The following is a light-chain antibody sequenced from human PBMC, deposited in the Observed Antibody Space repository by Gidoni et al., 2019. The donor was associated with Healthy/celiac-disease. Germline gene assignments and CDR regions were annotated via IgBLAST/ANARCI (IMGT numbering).Light chain of an antibody. V-gene: IGKV1-39*01. CDR1: QSISSY. CDR3: QHLRS. CDR2: AAS. Sequence: DIQMTQSPSSLSASVGDRVTITCRASQSISSYLNWYQQKPGKAPKLLIYAASSLQSGVPSRFSGSGSGTDFTLTISSLQPEDFATYYCQHLRSFGQGTKLEIK. J-gene: IGKJ2*03.